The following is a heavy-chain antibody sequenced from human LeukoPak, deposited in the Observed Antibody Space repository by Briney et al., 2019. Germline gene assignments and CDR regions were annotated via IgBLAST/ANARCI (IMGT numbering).Heavy chain of an antibody. D-gene: IGHD2-15*01. V-gene: IGHV4-59*01. CDR2: IYYSGST. Sequence: PSETLSLTCTVSGGFISSYYWSWIRQPPGKGLEWIGYIYYSGSTNYNPSLKSRVTISVDTSKNQFSLKLNSVTAADPAVYYCARWYCTGDSCYFAYFDYWGQGTLVTVSS. CDR3: ARWYCTGDSCYFAYFDY. J-gene: IGHJ4*02. CDR1: GGFISSYY.